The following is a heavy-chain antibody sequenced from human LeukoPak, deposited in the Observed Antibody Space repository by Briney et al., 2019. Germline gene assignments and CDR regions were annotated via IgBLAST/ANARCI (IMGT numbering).Heavy chain of an antibody. Sequence: GESLKISCKGSGYSFTSYWIGWVRQMPGKGLEWMGIIYPGDSDTRYSPSFQGQVTISADKSISTAYLQWSSLKASDTAMYYCARMSGYSKEINWFDPWGQGTLVTVSP. CDR2: IYPGDSDT. CDR3: ARMSGYSKEINWFDP. CDR1: GYSFTSYW. V-gene: IGHV5-51*01. J-gene: IGHJ5*02. D-gene: IGHD4-11*01.